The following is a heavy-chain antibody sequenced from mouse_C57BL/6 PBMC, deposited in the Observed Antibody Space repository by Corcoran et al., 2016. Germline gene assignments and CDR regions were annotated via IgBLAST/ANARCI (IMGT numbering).Heavy chain of an antibody. CDR2: INPNNGGT. D-gene: IGHD2-3*01. V-gene: IGHV1-26*01. CDR3: ARGRDGYYVGFYWYFDV. CDR1: GYTFTDYY. Sequence: EVQLQQSGPELVKPGASVKISCKASGYTFTDYYMNWVKQSHGKSLEWIGDINPNNGGTSYNQKFKGKATLTVDKSSSTAYMELRSLTSEDSAVYYCARGRDGYYVGFYWYFDVWGTGTTVTVSS. J-gene: IGHJ1*03.